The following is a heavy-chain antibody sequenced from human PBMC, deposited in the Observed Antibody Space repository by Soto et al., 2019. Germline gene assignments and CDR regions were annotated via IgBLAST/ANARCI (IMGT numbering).Heavy chain of an antibody. CDR1: GFTFYNYD. Sequence: EVQLLESGGGLVQPGGSLRLSCAASGFTFYNYDMNWVRQAPGKGLEWVSGISGSGGSTSYADSVNGRFTISKHNSKNTVYSQMCCLRAEDTAVYYCAKGMYDYGDYFDSWGRGTLVTVSS. D-gene: IGHD4-17*01. CDR3: AKGMYDYGDYFDS. J-gene: IGHJ4*02. V-gene: IGHV3-23*01. CDR2: ISGSGGST.